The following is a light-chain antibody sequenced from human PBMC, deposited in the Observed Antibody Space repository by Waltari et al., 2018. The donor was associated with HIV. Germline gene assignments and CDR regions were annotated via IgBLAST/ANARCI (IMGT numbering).Light chain of an antibody. Sequence: NFILTQPHSVSASPGKKVTISCTRDRGSIASNYVPWYQQRPGSAPTTLIYDDDERPSGVPARFSGSIDSSSNSASLTISGLKTEDEADYFCQSYDNSNHWVFGGGTKLTVL. CDR2: DDD. V-gene: IGLV6-57*04. J-gene: IGLJ3*02. CDR3: QSYDNSNHWV. CDR1: RGSIASNY.